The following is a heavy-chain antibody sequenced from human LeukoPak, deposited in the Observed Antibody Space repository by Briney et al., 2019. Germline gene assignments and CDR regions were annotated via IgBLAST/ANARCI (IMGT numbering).Heavy chain of an antibody. J-gene: IGHJ5*02. CDR2: INAGNGNT. CDR1: GYTFTIYA. V-gene: IGHV1-3*01. CDR3: ARKGPVAGFNWFDP. D-gene: IGHD6-19*01. Sequence: GASVNVSCKASGYTFTIYAMHWVRQAPGQRLEWMGWINAGNGNTKYSQKFQGRVTITRDTSASTAYMELSSLRSEDTAVYYCARKGPVAGFNWFDPWGQGTLVTVSS.